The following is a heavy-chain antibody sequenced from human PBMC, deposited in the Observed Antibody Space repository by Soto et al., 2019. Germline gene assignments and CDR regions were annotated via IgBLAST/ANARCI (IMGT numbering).Heavy chain of an antibody. CDR2: IWYDGSNK. V-gene: IGHV3-33*01. Sequence: GGSLRLSCAASGFMFTNHGMHWVRQAPGKGLEWVAVIWYDGSNKYYADSVKGRFTISRDNSKNTLYLQMNSLRAEDTAVYYCAREDYGSGSFDYWGQGTLVTVSS. D-gene: IGHD3-10*01. J-gene: IGHJ4*02. CDR3: AREDYGSGSFDY. CDR1: GFMFTNHG.